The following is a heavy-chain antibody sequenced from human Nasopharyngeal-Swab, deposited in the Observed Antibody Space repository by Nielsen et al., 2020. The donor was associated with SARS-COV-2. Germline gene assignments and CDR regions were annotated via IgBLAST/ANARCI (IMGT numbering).Heavy chain of an antibody. Sequence: RGKGLEWIGSIYYSGSTYYNPSLKSRVTISVDTSKNQFSLKLSSVTAADTAVYYCARPNTPEDIVVVPAAIAFDIWGQGTMVTVSS. J-gene: IGHJ3*02. D-gene: IGHD2-2*01. V-gene: IGHV4-39*01. CDR2: IYYSGST. CDR3: ARPNTPEDIVVVPAAIAFDI.